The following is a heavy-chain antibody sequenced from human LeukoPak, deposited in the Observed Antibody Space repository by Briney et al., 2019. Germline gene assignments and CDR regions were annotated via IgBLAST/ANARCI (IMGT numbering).Heavy chain of an antibody. J-gene: IGHJ3*02. D-gene: IGHD1-7*01. CDR2: ISSSSSYI. Sequence: GGSLRLSCAASGFTFSSYSMNWVRQAPGKGLEWVSSISSSSSYIYYADSVKGRFTISRDNAKNSLYLQMNSLRAEDTAVYYCARASLDWNYYDAFDIWGQGTMVTVSS. CDR3: ARASLDWNYYDAFDI. V-gene: IGHV3-21*01. CDR1: GFTFSSYS.